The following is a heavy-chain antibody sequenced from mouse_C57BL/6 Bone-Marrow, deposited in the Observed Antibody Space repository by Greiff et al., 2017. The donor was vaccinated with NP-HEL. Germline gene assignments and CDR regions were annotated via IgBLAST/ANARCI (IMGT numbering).Heavy chain of an antibody. CDR1: GYTFTSYG. CDR3: ARLILNWDAYYYAMDY. J-gene: IGHJ4*01. CDR2: IYPRSGNT. V-gene: IGHV1-81*01. D-gene: IGHD4-1*01. Sequence: QVHVKQSGAELARPGASVKLSCKASGYTFTSYGISWVKQRTGQGLEWIGEIYPRSGNTYYNEKFKGKATLTADKSSSTAYMELRSLTSEDSAVYFCARLILNWDAYYYAMDYWGQGTSVTVSS.